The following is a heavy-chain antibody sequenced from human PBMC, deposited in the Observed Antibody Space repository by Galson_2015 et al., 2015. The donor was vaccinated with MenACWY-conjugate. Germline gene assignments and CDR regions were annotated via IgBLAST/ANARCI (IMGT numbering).Heavy chain of an antibody. CDR1: GFTFSSYD. D-gene: IGHD4-17*01. CDR2: ISHDGSNK. J-gene: IGHJ4*02. V-gene: IGHV3-30*18. CDR3: AKAHDYGDGDYYFDY. Sequence: SLRLSCAASGFTFSSYDMHWVRQAPGKGLEWVAVISHDGSNKYYADSVKGRFTISRDNSKNTLYLQMNSLRAEDTAVYYCAKAHDYGDGDYYFDYWGQGTLVTVSS.